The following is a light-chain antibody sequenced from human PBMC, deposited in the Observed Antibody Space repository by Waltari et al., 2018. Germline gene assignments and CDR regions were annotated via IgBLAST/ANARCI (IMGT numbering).Light chain of an antibody. J-gene: IGLJ1*01. CDR1: SSDVGLRNR. V-gene: IGLV2-14*03. CDR2: DVT. Sequence: QSALTQPASVSGSPGQSITISCTGTSSDVGLRNRVSWYQQHPGKAPKVIIYDVTNRPSGISNRFSGSKSGNTASLTISGLQTEDEADYYCISYTSRYTYVFGSGTKVTVL. CDR3: ISYTSRYTYV.